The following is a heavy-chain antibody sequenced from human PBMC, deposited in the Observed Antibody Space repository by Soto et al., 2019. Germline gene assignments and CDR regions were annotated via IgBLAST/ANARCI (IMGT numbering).Heavy chain of an antibody. CDR1: NYPISAGKW. J-gene: IGHJ3*02. D-gene: IGHD2-15*01. CDR3: ARSRPKYIRSLDAFDM. V-gene: IGHV4-28*01. CDR2: IYQNGTT. Sequence: KPPETLSLTGAVSNYPISAGKWWGWIRQRPGEGVEWIGHIYQNGTTYYNPALKSRVTMSLDTSKNPFSLNLSSVTAVDTAVYFCARSRPKYIRSLDAFDMCGQGTMVTVSS.